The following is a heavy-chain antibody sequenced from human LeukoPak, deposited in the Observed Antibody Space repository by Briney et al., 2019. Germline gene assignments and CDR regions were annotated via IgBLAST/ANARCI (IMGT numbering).Heavy chain of an antibody. D-gene: IGHD2-21*01. CDR3: ARELGRLVDY. CDR1: GGSVSSYY. Sequence: PSETLSLTCTVSGGSVSSYYWSWIRRPPGRGLEWIAYLSHSGSSDSNPSLTSRVTTLVDTSKNQFSLKLTSVTAADTAVYYCARELGRLVDYWGQGTLVTVSP. J-gene: IGHJ4*02. V-gene: IGHV4-59*02. CDR2: LSHSGSS.